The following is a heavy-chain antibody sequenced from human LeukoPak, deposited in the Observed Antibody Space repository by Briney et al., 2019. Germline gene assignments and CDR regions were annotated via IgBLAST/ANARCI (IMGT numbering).Heavy chain of an antibody. CDR2: IYYSGST. Sequence: SQTLSLTCTVSGGSTSSGDYYWSWIRQPPGKGLEWIGYIYYSGSTYYNPSLKSRVTISVDTSKNQFSLKLSSVTAADTAVYYCARVGLLWFGGVNWFDPWGQGTLVTVSS. CDR1: GGSTSSGDYY. D-gene: IGHD3-10*01. V-gene: IGHV4-30-4*01. CDR3: ARVGLLWFGGVNWFDP. J-gene: IGHJ5*02.